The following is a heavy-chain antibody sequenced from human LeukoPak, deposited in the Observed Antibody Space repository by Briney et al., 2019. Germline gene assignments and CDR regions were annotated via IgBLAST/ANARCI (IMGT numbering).Heavy chain of an antibody. CDR1: GGSISSGDYY. D-gene: IGHD6-13*01. J-gene: IGHJ4*02. Sequence: PSETLSLTCTVSGGSISSGDYYWSWIRQPPGKGLEWIGYIYYSGSAYYNPSLRSRLTISVDTSKNQFSLKLSSVTAADTAVYYCARSIAAAFDYWGQGTLVTVSS. CDR3: ARSIAAAFDY. V-gene: IGHV4-30-4*01. CDR2: IYYSGSA.